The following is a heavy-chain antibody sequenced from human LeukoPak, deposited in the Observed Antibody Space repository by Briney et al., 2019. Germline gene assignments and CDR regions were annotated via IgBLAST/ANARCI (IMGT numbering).Heavy chain of an antibody. D-gene: IGHD3-3*01. CDR2: INHSGST. V-gene: IGHV4-34*01. CDR3: ARGLNDSWTGEDY. J-gene: IGHJ4*02. Sequence: SSETLSLTCAVYGGSFSGYYWSWIRQPPGKGLEWIGEINHSGSTNYNPSLKSRVTISLDTSKSQFSLKVRYVTAADTAVYYCARGLNDSWTGEDYWGQGTLVTVSS. CDR1: GGSFSGYY.